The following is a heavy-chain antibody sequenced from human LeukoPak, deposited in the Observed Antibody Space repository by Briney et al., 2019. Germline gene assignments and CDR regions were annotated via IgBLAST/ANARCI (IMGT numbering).Heavy chain of an antibody. J-gene: IGHJ4*02. CDR3: AKEGRSTTPGY. D-gene: IGHD6-13*01. CDR1: GFTFSSSD. V-gene: IGHV3-21*01. Sequence: GGSLRLSCAASGFTFSSSDMDWVRQAPGKGLEWVASISSSTSLIYYTDSVKGRFTISRDNAKNSLYLQMNSLRAEDTAVYFCAKEGRSTTPGYWGQGTLVPCSS. CDR2: ISSSTSLI.